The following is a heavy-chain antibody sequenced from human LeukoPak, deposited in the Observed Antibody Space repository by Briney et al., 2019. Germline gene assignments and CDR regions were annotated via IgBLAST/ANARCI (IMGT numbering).Heavy chain of an antibody. CDR3: ARGATSYMDV. CDR2: ISSSSSTI. V-gene: IGHV3-11*04. Sequence: GGSLRLSCAASGLTFSDYYMIWIRQAPGKGLEWVSYISSSSSTIYYADSVKGRFTISRDNAENSMYLQMNSLRAEDTAVYYCARGATSYMDVWGKGTTVTVSS. CDR1: GLTFSDYY. D-gene: IGHD1-26*01. J-gene: IGHJ6*03.